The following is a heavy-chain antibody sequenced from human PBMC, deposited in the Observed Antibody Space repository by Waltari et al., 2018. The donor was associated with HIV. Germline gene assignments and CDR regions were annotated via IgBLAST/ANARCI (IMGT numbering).Heavy chain of an antibody. CDR2: INHSGGT. CDR1: GGSFSGYY. V-gene: IGHV4-34*01. D-gene: IGHD3-22*01. CDR3: ARERRNYYDSSGYSFDY. J-gene: IGHJ4*02. Sequence: QVQLQQWGAGLLTPSETLSLTCAVYGGSFSGYYWSWIRQPPGKGLEWIGKINHSGGTNYNPSLTSRVTISVDTSKNQFSLKLSSVTAADTAVYYCARERRNYYDSSGYSFDYWGQGTLVTVSS.